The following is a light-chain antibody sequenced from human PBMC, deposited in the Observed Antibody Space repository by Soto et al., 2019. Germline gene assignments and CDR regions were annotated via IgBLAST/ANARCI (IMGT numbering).Light chain of an antibody. J-gene: IGKJ5*01. CDR1: KTIRTY. CDR2: AES. Sequence: TPSPSSXSEPFLHTVPIPCRKSKTIRTYLNWYKKKKGKEXKXXXYAESSLKSGVHSRLRGSGSGNDFNINISSMPPEDFETYYCQKGDSHLITLGKGTGLEI. V-gene: IGKV1-39*01. CDR3: QKGDSHLIT.